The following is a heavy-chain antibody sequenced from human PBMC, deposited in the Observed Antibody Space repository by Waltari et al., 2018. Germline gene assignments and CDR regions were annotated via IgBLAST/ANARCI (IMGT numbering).Heavy chain of an antibody. V-gene: IGHV4-59*11. D-gene: IGHD3-10*01. Sequence: QVQLQESGPGLVKPSETLSLTCTVSGGSISSHYWSWIRQPPGKGMEWIGDIYYSGSTNYNHSLKRRVNISVDTSKNQFSLKLSSVTAADTAVYYCARLRGFRELFPDYWGQGTLVTVSS. CDR3: ARLRGFRELFPDY. CDR1: GGSISSHY. J-gene: IGHJ4*02. CDR2: IYYSGST.